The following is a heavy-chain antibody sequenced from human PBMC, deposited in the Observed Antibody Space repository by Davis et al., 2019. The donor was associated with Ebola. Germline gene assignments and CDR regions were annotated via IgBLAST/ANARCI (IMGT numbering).Heavy chain of an antibody. V-gene: IGHV4-59*12. D-gene: IGHD3-3*01. CDR3: ARGAIFGVVRYYYYGMDV. CDR2: IYHSGIT. J-gene: IGHJ6*02. CDR1: GDSISDYY. Sequence: SETLSLTCTVSGDSISDYYWSWIRQTPGKGLEWIGYIYHSGITKYNPSLKSRVTISVDTSKNQFSLKLSSVTAADTAVYYCARGAIFGVVRYYYYGMDVWGQGTTVTVSS.